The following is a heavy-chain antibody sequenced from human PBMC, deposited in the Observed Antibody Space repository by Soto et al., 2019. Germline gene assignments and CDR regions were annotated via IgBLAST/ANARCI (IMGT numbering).Heavy chain of an antibody. Sequence: SLMLSGAASGFTFRSYGLHLVRQAPGKGLEWVAVIWYDGSNKYYADSVKGRFTISRDNSKNTLYLQMNSLRAEDTAVYYCARQISSSGSYYIRYGMDVWGQGTTVTVSS. D-gene: IGHD3-10*01. CDR1: GFTFRSYG. CDR2: IWYDGSNK. J-gene: IGHJ6*02. V-gene: IGHV3-33*01. CDR3: ARQISSSGSYYIRYGMDV.